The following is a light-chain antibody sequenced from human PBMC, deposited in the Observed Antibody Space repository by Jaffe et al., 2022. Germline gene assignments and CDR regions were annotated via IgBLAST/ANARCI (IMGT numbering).Light chain of an antibody. CDR1: KIGGKS. CDR2: DDS. J-gene: IGLJ2*01. Sequence: SSVLTQSPSVSVAPGQTARIACGGDKIGGKSIQWYQQKPGQAPILVVYDDSERPSGIPERFSGSKSGNTATLTINWVEAGDEGDYYCQVWDTWSDYPGVFGGGTKLTV. CDR3: QVWDTWSDYPGV. V-gene: IGLV3-21*02.